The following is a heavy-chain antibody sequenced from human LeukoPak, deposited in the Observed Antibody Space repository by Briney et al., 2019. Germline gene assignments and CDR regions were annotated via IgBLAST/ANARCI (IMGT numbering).Heavy chain of an antibody. J-gene: IGHJ6*04. CDR1: GFTFSTYG. D-gene: IGHD3-10*02. CDR2: ISGSGGST. V-gene: IGHV3-23*01. Sequence: GGSLRLSCAASGFTFSTYGMSWVRQAPGKGLEWVSGISGSGGSTYYADSVKGRFTISRDNAKNSLYLQMNSLRAEDTAVYYCAELGITMIGGVWGKGTTVTISS. CDR3: AELGITMIGGV.